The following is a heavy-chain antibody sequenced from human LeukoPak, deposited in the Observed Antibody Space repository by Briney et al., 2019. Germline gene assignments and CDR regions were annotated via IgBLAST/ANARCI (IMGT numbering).Heavy chain of an antibody. Sequence: ASVKVSCKASGYTFSDYDINWVRQGTGQGLEWMGWMNPNSGNTGFAQKFEGRVSISSNTSISTAYMEVSNLTSEDTAVYYCARVLGQRYALYNYYTDAWGKGTTVTVSS. D-gene: IGHD3-16*01. CDR1: GYTFSDYD. CDR3: ARVLGQRYALYNYYTDA. V-gene: IGHV1-8*01. CDR2: MNPNSGNT. J-gene: IGHJ6*03.